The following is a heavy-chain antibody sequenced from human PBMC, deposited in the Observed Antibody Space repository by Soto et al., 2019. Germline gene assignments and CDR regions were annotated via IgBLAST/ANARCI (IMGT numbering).Heavy chain of an antibody. CDR2: MNPNSGNT. Sequence: ASVKVSCKASGYTFTSYDINWVRQATGQGLEWMEWMNPNSGNTGYAQKFQGRVTMTRNTSISTAYMELSSLRSEDTAVYYCARGTGITSDFDYWGQGTLVTVSS. J-gene: IGHJ4*02. V-gene: IGHV1-8*01. CDR3: ARGTGITSDFDY. D-gene: IGHD2-2*01. CDR1: GYTFTSYD.